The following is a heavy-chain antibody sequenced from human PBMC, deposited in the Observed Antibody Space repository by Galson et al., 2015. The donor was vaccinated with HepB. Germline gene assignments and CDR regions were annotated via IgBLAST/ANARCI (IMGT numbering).Heavy chain of an antibody. Sequence: SLRLSCAASGFTFSSYAMRWVRQAPGKGLEWVAVISYDGSNKYYADSVKGRFTISRDNSKNTLYLQMNSLRAEDTAVYYCARDGSYSYLDYYYYGMDVWGQGTTVTVSS. CDR2: ISYDGSNK. V-gene: IGHV3-30*04. D-gene: IGHD1-26*01. CDR3: ARDGSYSYLDYYYYGMDV. CDR1: GFTFSSYA. J-gene: IGHJ6*02.